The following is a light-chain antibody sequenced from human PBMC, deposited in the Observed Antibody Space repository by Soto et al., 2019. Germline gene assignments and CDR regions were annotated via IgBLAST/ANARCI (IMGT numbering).Light chain of an antibody. CDR3: QQYNNWPS. CDR2: DIS. V-gene: IGKV3-15*01. CDR1: QTVSRN. Sequence: DIVMTQSPAPLSVSPGERATLSCRASQTVSRNLACYQQRPGQAPRLLIYDISNRATGVPARFSGSGSETEFTLTIRSLQSEDFAVYFCQQYNNWPSFGQGTRLEIK. J-gene: IGKJ5*01.